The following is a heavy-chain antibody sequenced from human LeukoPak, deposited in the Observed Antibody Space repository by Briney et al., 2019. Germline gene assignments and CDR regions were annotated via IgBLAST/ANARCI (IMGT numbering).Heavy chain of an antibody. Sequence: ASVKVSCKASGYTFTSYGISWVRQAPGQGLEWMGWISAYNGNTNYAQKLQGRVTMITDTSTSTAYMELRSLRSDDTAVYYCARDTTTTYYYGSGSYDYWGQGTLVTVSS. J-gene: IGHJ4*02. V-gene: IGHV1-18*01. CDR2: ISAYNGNT. CDR3: ARDTTTTYYYGSGSYDY. D-gene: IGHD3-10*01. CDR1: GYTFTSYG.